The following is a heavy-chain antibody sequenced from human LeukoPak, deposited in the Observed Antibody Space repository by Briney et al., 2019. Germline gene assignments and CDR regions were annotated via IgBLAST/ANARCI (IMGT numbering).Heavy chain of an antibody. D-gene: IGHD6-19*01. CDR3: ARDTASFRLSGWNSGLDY. CDR2: ISSSSSYI. CDR1: GFTFSSYS. J-gene: IGHJ4*02. Sequence: GGSLRLSCAASGFTFSSYSMNWVRQAPGKGLEWVSSISSSSSYIYYADSVKGRFTISRDNAKNSLYLQMNSLRAEDTAVYYCARDTASFRLSGWNSGLDYWGQRTLVTVSS. V-gene: IGHV3-21*01.